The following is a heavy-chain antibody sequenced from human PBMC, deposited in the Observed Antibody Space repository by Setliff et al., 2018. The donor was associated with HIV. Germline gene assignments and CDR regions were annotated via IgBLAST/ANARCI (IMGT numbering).Heavy chain of an antibody. Sequence: SETLSLTCTVSGGSISSGTYYWNWIRQPAGKGLEWIGRIYTSGSTNYNPSLKSRATISIDTSKNQLSLKLRSVTAADTAVYYCARDGYSSSWYVISGSFDYWGQGILVTVSS. D-gene: IGHD6-13*01. CDR2: IYTSGST. CDR1: GGSISSGTYY. J-gene: IGHJ4*02. CDR3: ARDGYSSSWYVISGSFDY. V-gene: IGHV4-61*02.